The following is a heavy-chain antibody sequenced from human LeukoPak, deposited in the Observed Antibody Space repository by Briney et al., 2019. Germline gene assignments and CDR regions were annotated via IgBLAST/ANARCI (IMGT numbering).Heavy chain of an antibody. CDR1: GFTFSSYA. V-gene: IGHV3-23*01. Sequence: GGSLRLSCAASGFTFSSYAMSWVRQAPGKGLEWVSAVGGSGTSTYYADSVKGRFTISRDTSKNTLYLQMNSLRAEDTAVYYCARDHEYDFWSGYPDYGMDVWGQGTTVTVSS. CDR3: ARDHEYDFWSGYPDYGMDV. J-gene: IGHJ6*02. CDR2: VGGSGTST. D-gene: IGHD3-3*01.